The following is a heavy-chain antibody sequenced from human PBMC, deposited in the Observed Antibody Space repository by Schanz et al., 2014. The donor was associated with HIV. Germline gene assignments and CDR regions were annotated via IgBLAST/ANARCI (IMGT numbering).Heavy chain of an antibody. D-gene: IGHD4-17*01. J-gene: IGHJ6*02. V-gene: IGHV3-33*06. Sequence: QVQLVESGGGVVQPGRSLRLSCAASGFMFSSYGMHWVRQAPGKGLEWVAVIWYDGSNKHYADSVKGRFTISRDNSKNTLYLQMNSLRAEDTAVYYCAKSRGDSWPYGMDVWGQGTTVTVSS. CDR2: IWYDGSNK. CDR3: AKSRGDSWPYGMDV. CDR1: GFMFSSYG.